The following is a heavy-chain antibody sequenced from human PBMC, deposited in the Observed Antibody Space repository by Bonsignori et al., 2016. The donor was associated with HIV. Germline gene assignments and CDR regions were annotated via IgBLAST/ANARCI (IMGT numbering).Heavy chain of an antibody. CDR1: GYPLTSFF. Sequence: QVQMLQSGAEVTKPGASVRVSCRASGYPLTSFFIHWVRLAPGQGLEWMGIINPHDGSTNYAQKFRGRLTVTRDTSTSTVYMNMSRLRSDDTAVYYCARYSGSYYELDSWGQGTLVTVSS. CDR3: ARYSGSYYELDS. CDR2: INPHDGST. D-gene: IGHD1-26*01. V-gene: IGHV1-46*01. J-gene: IGHJ4*02.